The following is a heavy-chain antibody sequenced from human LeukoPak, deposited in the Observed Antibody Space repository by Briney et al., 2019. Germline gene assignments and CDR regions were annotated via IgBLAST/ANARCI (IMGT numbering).Heavy chain of an antibody. CDR2: LRSSGNGT. CDR3: RFYTSGSDY. Sequence: GGSLRLSCAASGFNFSSHWMHWVRQAPGKGLVWVSRLRSSGNGTTYADSVKGRFTISRDNAKNTLYLQMNSLRVEDTAVYYCRFYTSGSDYWGQGTLVTVSS. CDR1: GFNFSSHW. J-gene: IGHJ4*02. D-gene: IGHD3-22*01. V-gene: IGHV3-74*03.